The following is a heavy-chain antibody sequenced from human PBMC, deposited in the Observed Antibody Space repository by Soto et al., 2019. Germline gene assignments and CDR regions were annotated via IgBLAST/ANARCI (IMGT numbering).Heavy chain of an antibody. D-gene: IGHD2-2*02. CDR2: INHSGST. CDR1: GGSFSGYY. Sequence: QVQLQQWGAGLLKPSETLSLTCAVYGGSFSGYYWSWIRQPPGKGLEWIGEINHSGSTNYNPSLKSRVTISVDTSKNQFSLKLSSVTAADTAVYYCARSDTAAYAFDIWGQGTMVTVSS. CDR3: ARSDTAAYAFDI. J-gene: IGHJ3*02. V-gene: IGHV4-34*01.